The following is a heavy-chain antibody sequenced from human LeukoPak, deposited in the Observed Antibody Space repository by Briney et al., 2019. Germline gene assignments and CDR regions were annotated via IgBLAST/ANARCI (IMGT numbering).Heavy chain of an antibody. CDR2: ISGSGGST. CDR3: ARDPDRSGFDF. V-gene: IGHV3-23*01. D-gene: IGHD3-10*01. Sequence: GGSLRLSCAASGFTFSSYGMSWVRQAPGKGLEWVSAISGSGGSTYYADSVKGRFTISRDNSKNSLYLQMNSLRAEDTAVYYCARDPDRSGFDFWGQGTLGTVSS. J-gene: IGHJ4*02. CDR1: GFTFSSYG.